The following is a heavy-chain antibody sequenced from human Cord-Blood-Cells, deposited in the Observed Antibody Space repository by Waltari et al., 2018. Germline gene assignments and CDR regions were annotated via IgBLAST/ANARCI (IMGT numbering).Heavy chain of an antibody. V-gene: IGHV4-34*01. CDR2: INHSGST. CDR1: GGSFSGYY. J-gene: IGHJ3*02. CDR3: ARGYRHRPREFVVVTAIPHAFDI. D-gene: IGHD2-21*02. Sequence: QVQLQQWGAGLLKPSETLSLTCAVYGGSFSGYYWSWIRPPPGKGVEWIGEINHSGSTNYNPSLKSRVTISVDTSKNQFSLKLSSVTAADTAVYYCARGYRHRPREFVVVTAIPHAFDIWGQGTMVTVSS.